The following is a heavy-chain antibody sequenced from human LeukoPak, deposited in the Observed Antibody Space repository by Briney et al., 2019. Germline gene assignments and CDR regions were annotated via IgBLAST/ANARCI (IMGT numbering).Heavy chain of an antibody. CDR2: IYHSGST. CDR1: GGSISSGAYS. CDR3: ARPYYDSSGYYHDAFDI. J-gene: IGHJ3*02. V-gene: IGHV4-30-4*07. D-gene: IGHD3-22*01. Sequence: SETLSLTCAVSGGSISSGAYSWSWIRQPPGKGLEWIGYIYHSGSTYYNPSLKSRVTMSVDTSKNQFTLKLSSVTAADTAVYYCARPYYDSSGYYHDAFDIWGQGTMVTVSS.